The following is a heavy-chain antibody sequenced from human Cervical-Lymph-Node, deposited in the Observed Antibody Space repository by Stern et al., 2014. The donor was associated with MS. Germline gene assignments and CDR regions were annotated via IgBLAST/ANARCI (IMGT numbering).Heavy chain of an antibody. CDR2: ISYDGTNK. CDR3: ANSSYSSSSYNWFDP. V-gene: IGHV3-30*18. J-gene: IGHJ5*02. Sequence: VQLVESGGGVVQPGRSLRLSCAASGFTFSRYGMHWVRQAPGKGLEWVXVISYDGTNKYDADAVKGRFTISRDNSKNTLYLQMNSLRNEDTAVYYCANSSYSSSSYNWFDPWGQGTQVTVSS. D-gene: IGHD6-6*01. CDR1: GFTFSRYG.